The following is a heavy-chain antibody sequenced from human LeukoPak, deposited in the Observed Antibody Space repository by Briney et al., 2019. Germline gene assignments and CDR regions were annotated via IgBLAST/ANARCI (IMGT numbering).Heavy chain of an antibody. V-gene: IGHV3-7*01. CDR2: IKSDGSEK. J-gene: IGHJ4*02. Sequence: PGGSLRLSCAASGFTFSSFWMDWVRQAPGKGLEWVANIKSDGSEKYYVGSVEGRFTISRDNAKNSLYLQMNSLRADDTAVYYCARQWDCWGQGTLVTVSS. CDR3: ARQWDC. CDR1: GFTFSSFW. D-gene: IGHD2-8*01.